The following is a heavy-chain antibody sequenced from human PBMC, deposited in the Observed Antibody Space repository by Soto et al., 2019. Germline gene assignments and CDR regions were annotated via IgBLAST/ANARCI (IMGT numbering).Heavy chain of an antibody. CDR3: ARGILGYYGMDV. CDR1: GFTFSSYS. CDR2: ISSSSSTI. D-gene: IGHD2-15*01. Sequence: VGSLRLSCAASGFTFSSYSMNWVRQAPGKGLEWVSCISSSSSTIYYADSVKGRFTISRDNAKNSLYLQMNSLRDEDTAVYYCARGILGYYGMDVWGQGTTVTVSS. V-gene: IGHV3-48*02. J-gene: IGHJ6*02.